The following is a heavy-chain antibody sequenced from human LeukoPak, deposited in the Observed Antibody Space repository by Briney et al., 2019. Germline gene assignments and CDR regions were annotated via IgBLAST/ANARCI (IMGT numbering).Heavy chain of an antibody. CDR3: ARDSHYYYDSSGYYRAFAFDY. CDR2: IYYSGST. J-gene: IGHJ4*02. CDR1: GGSISSGGYY. D-gene: IGHD3-22*01. V-gene: IGHV4-31*03. Sequence: SQTLSLTCTVSGGSISSGGYYWSWIRQHPGKGLEWIGYIYYSGSTYYSPSLKSRVTISVGTSKNQFSLKLSSVTAADTAVYYCARDSHYYYDSSGYYRAFAFDYWGQGTLVTVSS.